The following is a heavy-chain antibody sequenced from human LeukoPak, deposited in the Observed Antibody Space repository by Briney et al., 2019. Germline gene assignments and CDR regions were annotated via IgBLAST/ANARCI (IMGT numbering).Heavy chain of an antibody. CDR3: ARLAIVGATTGNLDY. D-gene: IGHD1-26*01. Sequence: NPSETLSLTCTVSGGSISNSNYYWGWIRQPPGKGLERIGSIYYSGSTYYNPSLKSRATISVDTSKNQFSLKLSSVTAADTAVYFCARLAIVGATTGNLDYWGQGTLVTVSS. J-gene: IGHJ4*02. V-gene: IGHV4-39*01. CDR2: IYYSGST. CDR1: GGSISNSNYY.